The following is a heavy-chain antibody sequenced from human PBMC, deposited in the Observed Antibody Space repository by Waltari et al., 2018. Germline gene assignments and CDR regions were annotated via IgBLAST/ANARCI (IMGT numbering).Heavy chain of an antibody. D-gene: IGHD4-17*01. CDR3: ARGTRNYGVDY. Sequence: QVQLQQWGAGLLKPSETLSLTCAVYGGSFSGYYWSWIRQPPGKGLEWIGEINHSGSTNYNPSLKSRVTISVDTSKNQFSLKLSSVTAADTAVYYCARGTRNYGVDYWGQGTLVTVSS. CDR1: GGSFSGYY. J-gene: IGHJ4*02. CDR2: INHSGST. V-gene: IGHV4-34*01.